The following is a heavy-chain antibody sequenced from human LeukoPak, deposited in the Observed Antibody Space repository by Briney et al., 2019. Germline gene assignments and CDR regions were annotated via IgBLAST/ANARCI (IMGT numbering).Heavy chain of an antibody. CDR3: IRGVAPGNWDDAFDI. CDR2: IKSKSQGATT. J-gene: IGHJ3*02. V-gene: IGHV3-15*01. Sequence: GGSLRLSCAASGFSFINAWMTWVRQAPGKGLEWVGRIKSKSQGATTDFAAPVKGRFTISRDDSENTVYLEMNSLKTEDTAVYYCIRGVAPGNWDDAFDIWGPGTMVTVSS. D-gene: IGHD7-27*01. CDR1: GFSFINAW.